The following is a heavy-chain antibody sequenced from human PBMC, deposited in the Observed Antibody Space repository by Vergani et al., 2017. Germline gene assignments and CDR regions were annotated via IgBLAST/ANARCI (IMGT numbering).Heavy chain of an antibody. CDR3: ARGIPLSYCSSTSCRYPPGGDAFDS. D-gene: IGHD2-2*01. J-gene: IGHJ3*02. V-gene: IGHV3-48*03. Sequence: EVQLVESGGGLVQPGGSLRLSCAASGFTFSSYEMNWVRQAPGKGLEWVSYISSSSSYIYYADSVKGRFTISRDNAKNSLYLQMNSLRAEDTAVYYCARGIPLSYCSSTSCRYPPGGDAFDSWGQGTMVTVSS. CDR1: GFTFSSYE. CDR2: ISSSSSYI.